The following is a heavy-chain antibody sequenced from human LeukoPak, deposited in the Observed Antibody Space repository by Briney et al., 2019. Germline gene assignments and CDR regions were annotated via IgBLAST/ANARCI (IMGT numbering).Heavy chain of an antibody. CDR2: IKSKIDGGTT. Sequence: PGGSLRLSCAASGFTFANAWMNWVRQAPGKGLEWVGRIKSKIDGGTTEYAAPVKGRFTIARDDSKNTLYLQMNSLKTEDTAVYYCSTILHYSSSSEGYWGQGALVTVSS. CDR1: GFTFANAW. CDR3: STILHYSSSSEGY. J-gene: IGHJ4*02. D-gene: IGHD6-6*01. V-gene: IGHV3-15*01.